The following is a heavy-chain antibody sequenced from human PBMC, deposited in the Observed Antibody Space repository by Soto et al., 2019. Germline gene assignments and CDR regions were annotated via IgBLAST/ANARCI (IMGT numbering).Heavy chain of an antibody. CDR3: ARVDYYDSSGYYLDY. CDR2: IYPGDSNT. CDR1: GYIFTNYW. V-gene: IGHV5-51*01. J-gene: IGHJ4*02. Sequence: GESLKISCKGSGYIFTNYWIGWVRQMPGKGLEWMGIIYPGDSNTRYSPSFQGQVTISADKSISTAYLQWSSLKASDTAMYYCARVDYYDSSGYYLDYWGQGTLVTVSS. D-gene: IGHD3-22*01.